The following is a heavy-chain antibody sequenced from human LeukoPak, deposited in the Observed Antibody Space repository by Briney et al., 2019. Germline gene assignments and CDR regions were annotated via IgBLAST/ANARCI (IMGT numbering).Heavy chain of an antibody. D-gene: IGHD1-1*01. Sequence: PGGSLRLSCRASRFSFSDYDMHWVRQAPGKGLEWVAVISYDGSRKHYGDSVKGRFTISRDNSESTLFLQMNSLRTDDTSVYFCAKYAYNWNAPDGFDMWGQGTMVTVSS. J-gene: IGHJ3*02. CDR2: ISYDGSRK. CDR3: AKYAYNWNAPDGFDM. V-gene: IGHV3-30*18. CDR1: RFSFSDYD.